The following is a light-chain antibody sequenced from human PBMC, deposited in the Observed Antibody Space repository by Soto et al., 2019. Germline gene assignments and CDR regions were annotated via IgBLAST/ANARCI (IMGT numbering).Light chain of an antibody. CDR2: GAA. V-gene: IGKV3-20*01. CDR1: QSTSSSY. Sequence: NVLTQSPGTLSLSPGERATLSCRASQSTSSSYLAWYQQKPGQAPRLLIYGAASRATGIPDRCSGRGSGTDFTLTSSRLEPEDFGVYFCQEYGSSPFTFGPGTKVYIK. CDR3: QEYGSSPFT. J-gene: IGKJ3*01.